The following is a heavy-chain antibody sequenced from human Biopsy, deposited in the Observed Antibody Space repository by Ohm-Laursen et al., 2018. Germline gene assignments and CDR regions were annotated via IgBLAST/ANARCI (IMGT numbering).Heavy chain of an antibody. CDR2: TYYRGTS. D-gene: IGHD2/OR15-2a*01. Sequence: TLSLTCSVSGGSVDDYFLSWIRFVPGQGQGRIGYTYYRGTSENNPSHRSRVTTSVDISRYQFFLNMKSVTGADTAVYYCAAFPFSGGPAFDIWGQGTTVIVSS. J-gene: IGHJ3*02. CDR3: AAFPFSGGPAFDI. V-gene: IGHV4-59*02. CDR1: GGSVDDYF.